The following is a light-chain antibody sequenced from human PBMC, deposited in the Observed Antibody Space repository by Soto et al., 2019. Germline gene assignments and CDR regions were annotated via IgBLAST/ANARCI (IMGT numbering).Light chain of an antibody. CDR2: AAS. CDR1: QTISTY. V-gene: IGKV1-39*01. J-gene: IGKJ2*01. Sequence: DIQMTQSPSSLLASVGDRVTITCRASQTISTYLNWYQQKPGKAPNLLIYAASSLQSGVTSRFSGSGSGTDFTLTISNLQPEDFATYYCQQSYISYTFGQGTKLEIK. CDR3: QQSYISYT.